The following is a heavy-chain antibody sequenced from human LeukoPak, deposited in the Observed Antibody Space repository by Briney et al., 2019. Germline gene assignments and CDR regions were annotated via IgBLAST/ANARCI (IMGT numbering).Heavy chain of an antibody. CDR3: ARRSSSYQFDY. Sequence: SETLSLTCTVSGGSISSGSYYWSWIRQPAGKGLEWIGYIYYSGSSYYNPSLKSRVTISVDTSKTQFSLKLSSVTAADTAVYYCARRSSSYQFDYWGQGTLVTVSS. J-gene: IGHJ4*02. V-gene: IGHV4-31*03. D-gene: IGHD6-13*01. CDR2: IYYSGSS. CDR1: GGSISSGSYY.